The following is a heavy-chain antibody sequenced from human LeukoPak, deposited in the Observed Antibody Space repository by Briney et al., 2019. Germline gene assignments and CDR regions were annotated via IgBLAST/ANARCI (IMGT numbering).Heavy chain of an antibody. V-gene: IGHV3-33*01. CDR1: GFTFSSYS. J-gene: IGHJ4*02. CDR3: ARAMHYYDSSGYYYDGSDY. Sequence: GGSLRLSCAASGFTFSSYSMHWVRQAPGKGLEWVAVIWYDGSNKYYADSVKGRFTISRDNSKNTLYLQMNSLRAEDTAVYYCARAMHYYDSSGYYYDGSDYWGQGTLVTVSS. D-gene: IGHD3-22*01. CDR2: IWYDGSNK.